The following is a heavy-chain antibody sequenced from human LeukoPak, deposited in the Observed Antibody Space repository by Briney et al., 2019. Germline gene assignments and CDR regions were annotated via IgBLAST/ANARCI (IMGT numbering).Heavy chain of an antibody. D-gene: IGHD6-13*01. V-gene: IGHV4-59*01. J-gene: IGHJ4*02. CDR2: IYYSGST. CDR3: ARVASGTTKGDYYFDY. Sequence: SETLSLTCTVSGGSISSYYWSWIRQPPGKGLEWIGYIYYSGSTNYNPSLKSRVTISVDTSKNQFSLKLSSVTAADTAVYYCARVASGTTKGDYYFDYWGQGTLVTVSS. CDR1: GGSISSYY.